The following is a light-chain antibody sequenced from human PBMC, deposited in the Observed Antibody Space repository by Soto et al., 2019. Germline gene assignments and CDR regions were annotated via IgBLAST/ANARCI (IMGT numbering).Light chain of an antibody. CDR2: DAS. Sequence: QSVLTQPASVSGSPGQSITISCTGTSSDVGGYNYVSWYQQHPGKAPKLMIYDASNRPSGVSNRFSGSKSGNTASLTISGLQAEDEADYYCSSYTTSSPHVVFGGGTKLTVL. CDR1: SSDVGGYNY. CDR3: SSYTTSSPHVV. J-gene: IGLJ2*01. V-gene: IGLV2-14*01.